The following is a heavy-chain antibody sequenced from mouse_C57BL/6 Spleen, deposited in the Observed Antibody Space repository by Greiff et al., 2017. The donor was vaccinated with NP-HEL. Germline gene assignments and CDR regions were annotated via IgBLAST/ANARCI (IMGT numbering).Heavy chain of an antibody. D-gene: IGHD2-2*01. Sequence: QVHVKQSGAELVKPGASVKISCKASGYAFSSYWMNWVKQRPGKGLEWIGQIYPGDGDNNYNGKFKGKATLTAYEYSSPSYMQLSSLTSDDSAVYFGARGGLWLQRRDYYAMDYGGQGTSVTVSS. V-gene: IGHV1-80*01. CDR3: ARGGLWLQRRDYYAMDY. CDR2: IYPGDGDN. CDR1: GYAFSSYW. J-gene: IGHJ4*01.